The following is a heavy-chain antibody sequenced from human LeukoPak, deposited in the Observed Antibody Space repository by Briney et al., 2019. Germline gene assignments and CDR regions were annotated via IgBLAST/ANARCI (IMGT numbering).Heavy chain of an antibody. CDR2: XYPGDSDT. J-gene: IGHJ4*02. D-gene: IGHD2-2*01. CDR3: ARLGCSSTSCYHYFDY. Sequence: GESLKISCKGSGYSFTSYWIGWVRQMPGKGXXXXXXXYPGDSDTRYSPSFQGQVTISADKSISTAYLQWSSLKASDTAMYYCARLGCSSTSCYHYFDYWGQGTLVTVSS. V-gene: IGHV5-51*01. CDR1: GYSFTSYW.